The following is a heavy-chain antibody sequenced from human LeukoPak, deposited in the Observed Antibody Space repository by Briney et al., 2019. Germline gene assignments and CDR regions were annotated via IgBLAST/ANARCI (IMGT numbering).Heavy chain of an antibody. CDR1: GYTFTGYY. CDR2: INPNSGGT. Sequence: ASVKVSCKASGYTFTGYYMQWVRQAPGQGLEWIGWINPNSGGTNYAQKFQGRVTMTRDTSISTAYMELSRLRSDDTAVYFCARDHCASSGCYEDYYYGMDVWGRGTTVTVSS. J-gene: IGHJ6*02. CDR3: ARDHCASSGCYEDYYYGMDV. V-gene: IGHV1-2*02. D-gene: IGHD2-2*01.